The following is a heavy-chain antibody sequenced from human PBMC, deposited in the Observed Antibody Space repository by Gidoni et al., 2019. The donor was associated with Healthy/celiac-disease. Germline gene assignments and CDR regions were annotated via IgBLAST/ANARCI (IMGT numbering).Heavy chain of an antibody. D-gene: IGHD6-19*01. CDR1: GSTFTSYY. CDR3: ASDSVSY. CDR2: NNPRGGST. J-gene: IGHJ4*02. Sequence: QVQLVQSGPEVTKPGASVQVSCMASGSTFTSYYMHWVRQAPGQGLEWMGINNPRGGSTSYAQNFQGRVTMTRDTATSTVYMELSSLKSEDTDVYYCASDSVSYWGQGTLVTVSS. V-gene: IGHV1-46*03.